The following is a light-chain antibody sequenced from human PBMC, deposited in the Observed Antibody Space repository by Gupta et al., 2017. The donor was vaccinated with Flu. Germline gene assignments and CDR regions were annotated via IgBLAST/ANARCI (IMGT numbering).Light chain of an antibody. CDR1: QHIGIN. V-gene: IGKV1-33*01. Sequence: DIQVTQSPSSLSASLGDRVTITCHANQHIGINLHWFQQKPGKAPKLLIYRASNLETGVPSNFGGSGSGTDFSLTISSLRPEDFATYFCQQCQSFPRTFGQGTKV. J-gene: IGKJ1*01. CDR3: QQCQSFPRT. CDR2: RAS.